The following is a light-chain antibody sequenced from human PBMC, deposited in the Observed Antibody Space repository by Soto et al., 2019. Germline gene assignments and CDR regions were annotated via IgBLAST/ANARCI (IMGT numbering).Light chain of an antibody. CDR2: DAS. V-gene: IGKV1-5*01. Sequence: DIEMTQSPSSLSASVGDRVTITCRASQIISSYLNWYQQKPGEAPKLLIYDASALPRGVPSRFSGSGSGTKFTLTIASLQPDDFATYYCQQYEIFSGTFGPGSKVDIK. CDR1: QIISSY. CDR3: QQYEIFSGT. J-gene: IGKJ1*01.